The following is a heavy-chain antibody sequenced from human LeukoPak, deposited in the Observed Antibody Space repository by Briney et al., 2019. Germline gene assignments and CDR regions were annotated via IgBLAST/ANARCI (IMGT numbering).Heavy chain of an antibody. Sequence: PSETLSLTCTVSGGSISSGGFYWSWIRQPAGKGLEWIGRIYTLGSTNYNPSLESRVTISVDTSKSQFSLKLTSVTAADTAVYYCARDRGSGTLNNWFDPWGQGALVTVSS. D-gene: IGHD3-10*01. J-gene: IGHJ5*02. V-gene: IGHV4-61*02. CDR3: ARDRGSGTLNNWFDP. CDR1: GGSISSGGFY. CDR2: IYTLGST.